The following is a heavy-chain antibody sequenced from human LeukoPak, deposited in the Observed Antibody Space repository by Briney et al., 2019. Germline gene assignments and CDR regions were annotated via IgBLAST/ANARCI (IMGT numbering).Heavy chain of an antibody. CDR2: ISGSGGST. Sequence: SGGSLRLSCAASGFSFSNYAMHWVRQAPGKGLEWVSAISGSGGSTYYADSVKGRFTISRDNSKNTLYLQMNSLRAEDTAVYYCAKDYYYDSIHPVSYFDYWGQGTLVTVSS. J-gene: IGHJ4*02. CDR1: GFSFSNYA. D-gene: IGHD3-22*01. CDR3: AKDYYYDSIHPVSYFDY. V-gene: IGHV3-23*01.